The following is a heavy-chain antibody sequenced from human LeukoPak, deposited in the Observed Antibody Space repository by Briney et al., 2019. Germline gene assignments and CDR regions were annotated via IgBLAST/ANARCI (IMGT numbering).Heavy chain of an antibody. CDR1: GFTFSTYS. J-gene: IGHJ4*02. D-gene: IGHD4-11*01. Sequence: GSLRLSCAASGFTFSTYSMNWVRQAPGKGLEWLSYISSSSGTIYYADSVKGRFTISRDNAKNSLYLQMDSLRAEDTAVFFCARNDYSILSGYDYWGQGTLVTVSS. CDR3: ARNDYSILSGYDY. V-gene: IGHV3-48*04. CDR2: ISSSSGTI.